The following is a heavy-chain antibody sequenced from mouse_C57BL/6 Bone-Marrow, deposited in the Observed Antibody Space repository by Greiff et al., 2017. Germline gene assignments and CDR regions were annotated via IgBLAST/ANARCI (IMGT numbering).Heavy chain of an antibody. CDR2: IDPSDSET. D-gene: IGHD1-1*01. CDR1: GYTFTSYW. Sequence: QVQLQQPGAELVRPGSSVKLSCKASGYTFTSYWMHWVKQRPIQGLEWIGNIDPSDSETHYNQKFKDKATLTVDKPSSTAYMQLSSLTSEDSAVYYCARGTYGGYAMDYWGQGTSVTVSS. CDR3: ARGTYGGYAMDY. V-gene: IGHV1-52*01. J-gene: IGHJ4*01.